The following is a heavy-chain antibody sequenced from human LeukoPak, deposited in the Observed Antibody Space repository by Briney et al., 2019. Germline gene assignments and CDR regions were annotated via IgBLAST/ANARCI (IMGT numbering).Heavy chain of an antibody. CDR2: IYYSGST. CDR1: GGSISSYY. CDR3: VRGGDGYNTDY. J-gene: IGHJ4*02. V-gene: IGHV4-59*01. Sequence: PSETLSLTCTVSGGSISSYYWSWIRQPPGKGLKWIGYIYYSGSTNYNPPLKSRVTISVDTSKNQFSLKLSSVTAADTAVCYCVRGGDGYNTDYWGQGTLVTVSS. D-gene: IGHD5-24*01.